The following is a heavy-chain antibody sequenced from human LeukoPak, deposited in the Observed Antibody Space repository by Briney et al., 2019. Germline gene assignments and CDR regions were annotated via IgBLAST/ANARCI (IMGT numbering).Heavy chain of an antibody. CDR1: GGSISSGGYS. CDR3: ARRPYSSSPVHAFDI. Sequence: SQTLSLTCAVSGGSISSGGYSWSWIRQPPGKGLEWIGYIYHSGSTYYNPSLKSRVTISVDRSKNQFSLKLSSVTAADTAVYYCARRPYSSSPVHAFDIWGQGTMVTVSS. CDR2: IYHSGST. V-gene: IGHV4-30-2*02. J-gene: IGHJ3*02. D-gene: IGHD6-19*01.